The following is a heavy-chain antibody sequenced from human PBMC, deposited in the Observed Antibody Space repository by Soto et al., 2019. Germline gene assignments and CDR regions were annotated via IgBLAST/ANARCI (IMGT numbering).Heavy chain of an antibody. Sequence: GGSLRLSXAASGFTFSNAWMSWVRQAPGKGLEWVGRIKSKTDGGTTDYAAPVKGRFTISRDDSKNTLYLQMNSLKTEDTAVYYCTTQGRYCTNGVCYKALYYFDYWGQGTLVTVSS. J-gene: IGHJ4*02. CDR3: TTQGRYCTNGVCYKALYYFDY. D-gene: IGHD2-8*01. CDR2: IKSKTDGGTT. V-gene: IGHV3-15*01. CDR1: GFTFSNAW.